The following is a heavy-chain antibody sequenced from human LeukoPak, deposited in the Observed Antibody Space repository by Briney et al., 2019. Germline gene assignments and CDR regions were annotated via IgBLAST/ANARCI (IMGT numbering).Heavy chain of an antibody. V-gene: IGHV4-4*02. J-gene: IGHJ4*02. CDR2: IYHSGST. D-gene: IGHD4-17*01. CDR1: GGSISSSNW. CDR3: ARFLTTVTTPRFDY. Sequence: SGTLSLTCAVSGGSISSSNWWSWVRQPPGKGLGWIGEIYHSGSTNYNPSLKSRVTISVDKSKNQFSLKLSSVTAADTAVYYCARFLTTVTTPRFDYWGQGTLVTVSS.